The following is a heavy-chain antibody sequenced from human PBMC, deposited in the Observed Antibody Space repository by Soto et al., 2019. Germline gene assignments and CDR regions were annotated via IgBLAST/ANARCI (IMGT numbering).Heavy chain of an antibody. D-gene: IGHD3-10*01. V-gene: IGHV4-39*01. J-gene: IGHJ4*02. Sequence: QLQLQESGPGLVKPSETLSLTCTVSGGSISSSSYYWGWIRQPPGKGLEWIGSIYYSGSTYYNPSLKSRVTISVDTSKNQCSLKLSSVTAADKAVYYCASEEGYYGSGSYEVDYWGQGTLVTVSS. CDR1: GGSISSSSYY. CDR2: IYYSGST. CDR3: ASEEGYYGSGSYEVDY.